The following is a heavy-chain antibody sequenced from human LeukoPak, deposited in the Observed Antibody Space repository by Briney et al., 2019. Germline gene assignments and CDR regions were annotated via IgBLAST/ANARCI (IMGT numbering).Heavy chain of an antibody. D-gene: IGHD3-22*01. Sequence: GESLKISCKGSGYNFANYWIGWVRQMPGKGLEWLGIIYPGDSDTRYSPSFQGQVTISADKSISTAYLLWSSLKASDTAMYYCARSRYYDSSGPPAFDIWGQGTMVTVSS. CDR2: IYPGDSDT. CDR3: ARSRYYDSSGPPAFDI. V-gene: IGHV5-51*01. J-gene: IGHJ3*02. CDR1: GYNFANYW.